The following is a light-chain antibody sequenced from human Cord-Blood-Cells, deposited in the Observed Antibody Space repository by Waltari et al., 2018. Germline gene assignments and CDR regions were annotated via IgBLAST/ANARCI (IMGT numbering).Light chain of an antibody. CDR2: DAS. V-gene: IGKV1-5*01. Sequence: DIQMTQSPSTLSASVGVRVTIPCRASQSISSWLAWYQQKPGKAPKLLIYDASSLESGVPSRFSGSGSGTEFTLTISSLQPDDFATYYCQQYNSYSVYTFGQGTKLEIK. CDR3: QQYNSYSVYT. J-gene: IGKJ2*01. CDR1: QSISSW.